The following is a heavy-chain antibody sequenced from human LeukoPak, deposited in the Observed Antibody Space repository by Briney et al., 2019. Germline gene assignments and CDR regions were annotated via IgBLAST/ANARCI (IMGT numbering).Heavy chain of an antibody. Sequence: GESLKISRKGSGYSFTSYWIGWVRQMPGKGLEWMGIIYPGDSDTRYSPSFQGQVTISADKSISTAYLQWSSLKASDTAMYYCASSNVYYDSSGFFDYWGQGTLVTVSS. J-gene: IGHJ4*02. D-gene: IGHD3-22*01. CDR1: GYSFTSYW. V-gene: IGHV5-51*01. CDR3: ASSNVYYDSSGFFDY. CDR2: IYPGDSDT.